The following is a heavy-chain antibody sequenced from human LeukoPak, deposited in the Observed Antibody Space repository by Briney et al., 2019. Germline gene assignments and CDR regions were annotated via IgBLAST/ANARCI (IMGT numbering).Heavy chain of an antibody. CDR2: VYHGGTT. D-gene: IGHD3-10*01. Sequence: KPSETLSLTCIVSGGSLSSSYWSWIRQPPGGALEFIGYVYHGGTTNYNPSLKSRVTISADTSKNQFSLKLNSVTAADTAIYYCARKPIFASGRHWYYFDNWGQGTLVTVSS. J-gene: IGHJ4*02. CDR1: GGSLSSSY. V-gene: IGHV4-59*08. CDR3: ARKPIFASGRHWYYFDN.